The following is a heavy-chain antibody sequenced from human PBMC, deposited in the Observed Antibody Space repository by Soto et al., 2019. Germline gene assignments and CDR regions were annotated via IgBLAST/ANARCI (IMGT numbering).Heavy chain of an antibody. CDR2: FDPEDGET. Sequence: ASVKVSCKVSGYTLTELSMHWVRQAPGKGLEWMGGFDPEDGETIYAQKFQGRVTMTEDTSTDTAYMELSSLRSEDTAVYYCATGVAYCGGDCYSIDAFDIWGQGTMVTVSS. V-gene: IGHV1-24*01. CDR3: ATGVAYCGGDCYSIDAFDI. D-gene: IGHD2-21*02. CDR1: GYTLTELS. J-gene: IGHJ3*02.